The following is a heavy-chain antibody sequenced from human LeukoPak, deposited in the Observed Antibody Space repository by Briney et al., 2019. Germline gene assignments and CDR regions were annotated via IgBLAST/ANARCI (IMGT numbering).Heavy chain of an antibody. Sequence: SETLSLTCTVSGGSISSYYWSWIRQPPGKGLEWIGYIYYSGSTNYNPSLKSRVTISVATSKNQFSLKLSSVTAADTAVYYCARDFKYGSGSYSPWYFDLWGRGTLVTVSS. V-gene: IGHV4-59*01. CDR2: IYYSGST. J-gene: IGHJ2*01. CDR3: ARDFKYGSGSYSPWYFDL. D-gene: IGHD3-10*01. CDR1: GGSISSYY.